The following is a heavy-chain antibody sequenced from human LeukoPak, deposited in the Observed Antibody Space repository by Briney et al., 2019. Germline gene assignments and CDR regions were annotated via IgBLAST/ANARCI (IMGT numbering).Heavy chain of an antibody. V-gene: IGHV1-18*01. CDR1: GYTFTSYG. CDR3: ARDRGGYYDGSGYGDY. D-gene: IGHD3-22*01. Sequence: ASVKVSCKASGYTFTSYGISWVRQAPGQGLEWMGWISAYNGNTNYAQRLQGRVTMTTDTSTSTAYMELRSLRSDDTAVYYCARDRGGYYDGSGYGDYWGQGTLVTVSS. CDR2: ISAYNGNT. J-gene: IGHJ4*02.